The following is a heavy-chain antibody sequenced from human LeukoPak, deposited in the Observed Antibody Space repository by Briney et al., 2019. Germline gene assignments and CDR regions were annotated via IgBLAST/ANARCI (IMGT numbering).Heavy chain of an antibody. Sequence: SVTVSCKASGGTFSSYAISWVRQAPGQGPEWMGGIIPIFGTANYAQKFQGRVTITADESTSTAYMELSSLRSEDTAVYYCAGKGSGWFDAFDIWGQGTMVTVSS. J-gene: IGHJ3*02. CDR1: GGTFSSYA. CDR3: AGKGSGWFDAFDI. D-gene: IGHD6-19*01. CDR2: IIPIFGTA. V-gene: IGHV1-69*01.